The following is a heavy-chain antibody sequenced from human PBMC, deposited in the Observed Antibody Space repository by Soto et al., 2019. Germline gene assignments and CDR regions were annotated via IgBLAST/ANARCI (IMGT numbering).Heavy chain of an antibody. CDR1: GGSFSGYY. CDR2: INHIGST. CDR3: AVPGRYSSSWHRFDY. V-gene: IGHV4-34*01. D-gene: IGHD6-13*01. J-gene: IGHJ4*02. Sequence: QVQLQQWGAGLLKPSETLSLTCAVYGGSFSGYYWSWIRQPPGKGLEWIGEINHIGSTNYNPSLKSRVTISVDTSKNQFSLKLSSVTAADTAVYYCAVPGRYSSSWHRFDYWGQGTLVTVSS.